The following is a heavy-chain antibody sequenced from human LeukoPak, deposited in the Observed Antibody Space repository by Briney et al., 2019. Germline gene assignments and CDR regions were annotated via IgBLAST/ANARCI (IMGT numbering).Heavy chain of an antibody. V-gene: IGHV3-11*06. CDR3: QAEDGIRDFDWSDFDY. D-gene: IGHD3-9*01. CDR1: GFTFSDYY. CDR2: ISSSSFYT. Sequence: GGSLRLSCAASGFTFSDYYMSWIRQAPGKGLEWISYISSSSFYTSYADSVKGRFTISRDNAKNSLYLQMNSLRAEDTAVFFFQAEDGIRDFDWSDFDYWGQGTLVTVSS. J-gene: IGHJ4*02.